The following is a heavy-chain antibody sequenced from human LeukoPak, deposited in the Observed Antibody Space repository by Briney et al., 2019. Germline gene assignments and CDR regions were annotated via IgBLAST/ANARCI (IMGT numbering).Heavy chain of an antibody. CDR3: ARSTGEWFGP. D-gene: IGHD7-27*01. CDR1: GYSISSGYY. CDR2: IYHSGST. V-gene: IGHV4-38-2*02. J-gene: IGHJ5*02. Sequence: SETLSLTCTVSGYSISSGYYWGWIRQPPGKGLEWIGSIYHSGSTYYNPSLKSRVTISVDTSKNQFSLKLSSVTAADTAVYYCARSTGEWFGPWGQGTLVTVSS.